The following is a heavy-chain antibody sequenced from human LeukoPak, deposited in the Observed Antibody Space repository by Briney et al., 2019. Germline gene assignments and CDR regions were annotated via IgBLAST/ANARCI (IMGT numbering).Heavy chain of an antibody. CDR2: ISSSSSYI. CDR3: ARDRGIVVPAAIGY. J-gene: IGHJ4*02. CDR1: GFTFSSYS. V-gene: IGHV3-21*01. Sequence: SGGSLRLSCAASGFTFSSYSMNWVRQAPGKGLEWVSSISSSSSYIYYADSVKGRFTISRDNAKNSLYLQMNSLRAEDTAVYYCARDRGIVVPAAIGYWGQGTLVTVSS. D-gene: IGHD2-2*01.